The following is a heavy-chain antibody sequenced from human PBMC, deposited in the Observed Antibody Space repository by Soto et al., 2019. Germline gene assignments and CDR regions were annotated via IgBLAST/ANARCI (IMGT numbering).Heavy chain of an antibody. CDR2: MNPNSGNT. CDR1: GYTFTSYD. CDR3: ARGRAHYYDSSGPEYFQH. D-gene: IGHD3-22*01. J-gene: IGHJ1*01. V-gene: IGHV1-8*01. Sequence: RASVKVSCKASGYTFTSYDINWVRQATGQGLEWMGWMNPNSGNTGYAQKFQGRVTMTRNTSISTAYMELSSLRSEDTAVYYCARGRAHYYDSSGPEYFQHWGHGTLATVSS.